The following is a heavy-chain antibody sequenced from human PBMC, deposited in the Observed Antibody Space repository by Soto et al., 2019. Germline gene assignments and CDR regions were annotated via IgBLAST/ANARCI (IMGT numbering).Heavy chain of an antibody. CDR1: GFTFTSSA. CDR2: IVVGSGNT. Sequence: GASVKVSCKASGFTFTSSAVQWVRQARGQRLEWIGWIVVGSGNTNYAQKFQERVTITRDMSTSTAYMELRSLRSDDTAVYYCARALSYDFWSGYYTADYWGQGTLVTVSS. V-gene: IGHV1-58*01. D-gene: IGHD3-3*01. J-gene: IGHJ4*02. CDR3: ARALSYDFWSGYYTADY.